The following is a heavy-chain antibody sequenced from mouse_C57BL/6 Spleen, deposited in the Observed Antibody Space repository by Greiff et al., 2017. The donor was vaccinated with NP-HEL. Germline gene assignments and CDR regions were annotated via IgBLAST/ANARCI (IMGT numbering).Heavy chain of an antibody. CDR3: TTSSYYYGSSSQFAY. D-gene: IGHD1-1*01. Sequence: VQLKESGAELVRPGASVKLSCTASGFNIKDDYMHWVKQRPEQGLEWIGWIDPENGDTEYASKFQGKATITADTSSNTAYLQLSSLTSEDTAVYYCTTSSYYYGSSSQFAYWGQWTLVTVSA. CDR1: GFNIKDDY. V-gene: IGHV14-4*01. CDR2: IDPENGDT. J-gene: IGHJ3*01.